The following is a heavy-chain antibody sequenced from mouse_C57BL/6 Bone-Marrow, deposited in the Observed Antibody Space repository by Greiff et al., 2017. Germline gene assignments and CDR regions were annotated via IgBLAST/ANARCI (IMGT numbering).Heavy chain of an antibody. V-gene: IGHV1-55*01. Sequence: VQLQQPGAELVKPGASVKLSCKASGYTFTSYWMHWVKQRPGRGLEWIGDIYPGSGSTNYNEKFKSKATLTVDTSSSTADMQLSSRTSEDSAVYYCAPMGSYYFDYWGQGTTLTVSS. J-gene: IGHJ2*01. CDR2: IYPGSGST. CDR3: APMGSYYFDY. CDR1: GYTFTSYW. D-gene: IGHD1-1*02.